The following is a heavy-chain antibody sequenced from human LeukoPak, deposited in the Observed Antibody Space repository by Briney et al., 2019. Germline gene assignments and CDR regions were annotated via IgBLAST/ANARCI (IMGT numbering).Heavy chain of an antibody. V-gene: IGHV4-4*07. Sequence: PSETLSLTCTVSGGSISSYYWSWIRQPAGKGLEWIGRIYTSGSTSYNPSLKSRVTISVDRSKNQFSLRLSSVTAADTAVYYCARAGSTVTTQADNWFDPWGQGTLVTVSS. D-gene: IGHD4-17*01. CDR3: ARAGSTVTTQADNWFDP. CDR1: GGSISSYY. CDR2: IYTSGST. J-gene: IGHJ5*02.